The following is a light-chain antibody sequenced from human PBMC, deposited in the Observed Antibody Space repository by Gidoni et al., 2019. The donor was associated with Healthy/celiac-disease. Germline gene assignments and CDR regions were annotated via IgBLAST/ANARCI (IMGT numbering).Light chain of an antibody. CDR1: SSDVGGYNY. CDR3: SSYTSSSTLVV. Sequence: QSALPQPASVSCSPGQSITISCTGTSSDVGGYNYVSWYQQHPGKAPKLMIYDVSNRPSGVSTRFSGSKSGNTASLTISGLQAEDEADYYCSSYTSSSTLVVFGGGTKLTVL. CDR2: DVS. J-gene: IGLJ2*01. V-gene: IGLV2-14*01.